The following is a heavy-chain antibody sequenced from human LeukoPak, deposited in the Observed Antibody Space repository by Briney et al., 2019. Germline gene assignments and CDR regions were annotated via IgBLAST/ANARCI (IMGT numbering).Heavy chain of an antibody. CDR3: AKPLLRGYSSSSGAFDI. CDR1: GFTFDDYG. V-gene: IGHV3-20*04. CDR2: INWNGGST. J-gene: IGHJ3*02. D-gene: IGHD6-13*01. Sequence: GGSLRLSCAASGFTFDDYGMSWVRQAPGKGLEWVSGINWNGGSTGYADSVKGRFTISRDNAKNSLYLQMNSLRAEDMALYYCAKPLLRGYSSSSGAFDIWGQGTMVTVSS.